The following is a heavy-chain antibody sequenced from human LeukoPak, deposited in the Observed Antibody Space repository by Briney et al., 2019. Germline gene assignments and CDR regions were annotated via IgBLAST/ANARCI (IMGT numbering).Heavy chain of an antibody. J-gene: IGHJ4*02. CDR1: GFTFSSYG. CDR3: AKDLRFLEWLPYDY. Sequence: GGSLRLSCAASGFTFSSYGMHWVRQAPGKGLEWEAVISYDGSNKYYADSVKGRFTISRDNSKNTLYLQMNSLRAEDTAVYYCAKDLRFLEWLPYDYWGQGTLVIVCS. D-gene: IGHD3-3*01. CDR2: ISYDGSNK. V-gene: IGHV3-30*18.